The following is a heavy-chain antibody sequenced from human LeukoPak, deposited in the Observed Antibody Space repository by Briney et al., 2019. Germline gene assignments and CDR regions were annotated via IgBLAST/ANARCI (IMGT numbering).Heavy chain of an antibody. CDR3: ARDHYGGNSDY. Sequence: RPGGSLRLSCAASGFTFDDYAMSWVRQTPGKGLEWVSGTNWDGGRTGYADSVKGRFTISRDNAKNTVYLQMDSLRDEDTAVYYCARDHYGGNSDYWGQGTLVTVSS. D-gene: IGHD4-23*01. CDR1: GFTFDDYA. V-gene: IGHV3-20*04. CDR2: TNWDGGRT. J-gene: IGHJ4*02.